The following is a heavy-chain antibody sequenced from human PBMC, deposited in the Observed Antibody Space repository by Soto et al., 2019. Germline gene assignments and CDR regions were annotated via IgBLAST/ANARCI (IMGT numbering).Heavy chain of an antibody. CDR1: GYIFTDYW. CDR2: IYPGDSDT. CDR3: ARHNPRHYGDFADY. Sequence: PGESLKISCKGSGYIFTDYWIGWVRQMPGKGLEWMGIIYPGDSDTRYSPSFQGQVTISADKSISAAYLQWSSLKASDTAMYYRARHNPRHYGDFADYWGQGTQVTVSS. V-gene: IGHV5-51*01. D-gene: IGHD4-17*01. J-gene: IGHJ4*02.